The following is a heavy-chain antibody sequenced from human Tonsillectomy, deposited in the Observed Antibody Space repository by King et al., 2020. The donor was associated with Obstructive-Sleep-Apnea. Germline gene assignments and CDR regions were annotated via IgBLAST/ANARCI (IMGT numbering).Heavy chain of an antibody. J-gene: IGHJ4*02. Sequence: VQLVESGGGLVKPGGSLRLSCAASGFTFSDYYMSWIRQAPGKGLEGVSYISSSGSTIYYADSVKGRFTISRDNAKNSLSLQMNSLRAEDTAVYYCARGNYDYVWGSLTYYFDYWGQGTLVTVSS. D-gene: IGHD3-16*01. CDR2: ISSSGSTI. V-gene: IGHV3-11*01. CDR3: ARGNYDYVWGSLTYYFDY. CDR1: GFTFSDYY.